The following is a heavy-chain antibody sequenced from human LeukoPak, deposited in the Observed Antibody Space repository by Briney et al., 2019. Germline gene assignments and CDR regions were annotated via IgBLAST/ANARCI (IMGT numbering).Heavy chain of an antibody. J-gene: IGHJ3*02. D-gene: IGHD3-10*01. CDR1: GFTFSTYS. CDR3: ARDTRGVNWADAFDI. Sequence: GGSLRLSCAASGFTFSTYSMNWVRQAPGKGLEWVSYISSSSFTIYYADSVKGRFTISRDNSKNTLYLQMNSLRAEDTAVYYCARDTRGVNWADAFDIWGQGTMVTVSS. V-gene: IGHV3-48*01. CDR2: ISSSSFTI.